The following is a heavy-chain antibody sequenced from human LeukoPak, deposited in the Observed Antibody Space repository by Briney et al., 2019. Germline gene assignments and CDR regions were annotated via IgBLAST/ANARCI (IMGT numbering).Heavy chain of an antibody. CDR2: IYYSGST. CDR3: ASSSPASDLDY. D-gene: IGHD6-6*01. V-gene: IGHV4-39*07. J-gene: IGHJ4*02. CDR1: GGSISSSSYY. Sequence: PSETLSLTCTVSGGSISSSSYYWGWIRQPPGKGLEWIGSIYYSGSTYYNPSLKSRVTISVDTSKNQFSLKLSSVTAADTAVYYCASSSPASDLDYWGQGTLVTVSS.